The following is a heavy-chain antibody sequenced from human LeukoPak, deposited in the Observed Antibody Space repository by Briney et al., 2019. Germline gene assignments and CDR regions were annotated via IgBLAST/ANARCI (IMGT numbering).Heavy chain of an antibody. CDR2: ISYDGSNK. CDR3: ARGLRSSSHYCVDY. V-gene: IGHV3-30-3*01. D-gene: IGHD2-2*01. Sequence: GGSLRLSCAASGFTFSSYAMHWVRQAPGKGLEWVAVISYDGSNKYYADSVKGRFTISRDNSKNTLYLQMNSLRAENTAVYYCARGLRSSSHYCVDYWGQGTLVTVSS. CDR1: GFTFSSYA. J-gene: IGHJ4*02.